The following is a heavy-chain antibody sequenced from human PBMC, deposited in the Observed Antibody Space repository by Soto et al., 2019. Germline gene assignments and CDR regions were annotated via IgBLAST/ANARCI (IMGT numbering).Heavy chain of an antibody. CDR2: IYYSGTT. Sequence: QVQLQESGPRLVKPSQTLSLTCSVSGGSISSGDYYWSWVRQPPGKGLEFIGSIYYSGTTSYNPSLNSLISMSVDTSKNQFSLRLTSVTAADTAVYYCARGNRGYDYWGQGALVTVSS. D-gene: IGHD5-12*01. V-gene: IGHV4-30-4*01. CDR1: GGSISSGDYY. J-gene: IGHJ4*02. CDR3: ARGNRGYDY.